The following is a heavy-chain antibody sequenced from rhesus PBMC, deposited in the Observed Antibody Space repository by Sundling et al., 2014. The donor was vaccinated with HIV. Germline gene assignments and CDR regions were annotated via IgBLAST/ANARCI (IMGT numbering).Heavy chain of an antibody. J-gene: IGHJ4*01. V-gene: IGHV4-93*01. CDR1: GGSISSSNW. Sequence: QVQLQESGPAVVKPSETLSLTCAVSGGSISSSNWWSWIRQSPGKGLEWIGRISGSGGSTDYNPSLMSRVTISTDTSKNQFSLKLSSVTDADTAVYFCARAKGWNYPFDSWGQGVLVTVSS. CDR3: ARAKGWNYPFDS. D-gene: IGHD1-1*01. CDR2: ISGSGGST.